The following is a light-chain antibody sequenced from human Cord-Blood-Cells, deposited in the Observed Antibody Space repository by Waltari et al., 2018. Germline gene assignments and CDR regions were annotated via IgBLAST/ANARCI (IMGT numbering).Light chain of an antibody. CDR1: KLGDQY. CDR3: QAWDSSTYV. V-gene: IGLV3-1*01. J-gene: IGLJ1*01. Sequence: SYELTQPPSVSVSPGQTASITCSGDKLGDQYACWYQQKPGQSPVLVIYQDSKRPSGIPERFSGSNSGNTATLTIIGTQAMDEADYYCQAWDSSTYVFGTGTKVTVL. CDR2: QDS.